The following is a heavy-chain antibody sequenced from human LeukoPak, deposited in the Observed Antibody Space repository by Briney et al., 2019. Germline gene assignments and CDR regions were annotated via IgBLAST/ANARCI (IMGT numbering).Heavy chain of an antibody. Sequence: SETLSLTCTVSGGSISSGSYYWSWIRQPAGKGLEWIGRIYTSGSTNYNPSLKSRVTISVDTSKNQFSLKLSSVTAADTAVYYCARARIGVATTNPDLYYYYYMDVWGKGTTVTISS. CDR2: IYTSGST. CDR1: GGSISSGSYY. CDR3: ARARIGVATTNPDLYYYYYMDV. J-gene: IGHJ6*03. V-gene: IGHV4-61*02. D-gene: IGHD5-12*01.